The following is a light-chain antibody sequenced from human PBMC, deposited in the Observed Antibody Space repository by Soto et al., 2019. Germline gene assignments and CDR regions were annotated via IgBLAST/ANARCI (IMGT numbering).Light chain of an antibody. CDR1: QSIDSL. CDR2: EAS. V-gene: IGKV1-5*03. Sequence: DIQMTQSPSTLSASVGDRVTITCRASQSIDSLLAWYQQKPGEAPKLLIYEASSLHTGVPSRFSGSGSGTEFTLTISSLQSDDFATYYCQQYNTYVTFGQGTKVEIK. CDR3: QQYNTYVT. J-gene: IGKJ1*01.